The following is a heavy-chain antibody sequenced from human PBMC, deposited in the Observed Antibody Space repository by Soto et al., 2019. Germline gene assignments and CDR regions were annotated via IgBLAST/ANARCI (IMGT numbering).Heavy chain of an antibody. CDR3: ATDLLLHGMDI. J-gene: IGHJ6*02. V-gene: IGHV1-24*01. CDR1: GYSLSRLS. CDR2: FDREVGEA. Sequence: QVQLVQSGAEVKKPGASVKVSCKASGYSLSRLSVHWVRQAPGKGPEWMGVFDREVGEAIYPQKFQDRVTMTADTSTDTAYMDLNSLRSDDTAVYYCATDLLLHGMDIWGQGTTVTVSS.